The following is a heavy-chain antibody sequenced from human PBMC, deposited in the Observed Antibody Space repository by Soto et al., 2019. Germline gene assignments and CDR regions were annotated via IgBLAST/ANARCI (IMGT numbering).Heavy chain of an antibody. D-gene: IGHD3-16*02. CDR2: ISSSSSYI. CDR1: GFTFSSYW. J-gene: IGHJ4*02. Sequence: GGSLRLSCAASGFTFSSYWMHWVRQAPGKGLEWVSSISSSSSYIYYADSVKGRFTISRDNAKNSLYLQMNSLRAEDTAVYYCARGPLSDYIWGSYRWGQGTLVTVSS. V-gene: IGHV3-21*01. CDR3: ARGPLSDYIWGSYR.